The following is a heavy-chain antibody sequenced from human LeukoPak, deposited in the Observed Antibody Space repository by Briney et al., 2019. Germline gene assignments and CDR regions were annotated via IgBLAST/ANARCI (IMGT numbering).Heavy chain of an antibody. CDR1: GFTFSSYW. D-gene: IGHD4-11*01. J-gene: IGHJ4*02. CDR2: IKQDGSEK. V-gene: IGHV3-7*03. CDR3: ARAFSVTTDYFDY. Sequence: GGSLRLSCAASGFTFSSYWMSWLRQASGKGLEWVASIKQDGSEKYYVDSVRGRFTISRDNTKNSLYLQMNSLRAEDTAVYYCARAFSVTTDYFDYWGQGTLVTVSS.